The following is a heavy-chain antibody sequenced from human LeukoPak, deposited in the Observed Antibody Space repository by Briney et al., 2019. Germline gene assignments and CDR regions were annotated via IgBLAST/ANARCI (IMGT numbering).Heavy chain of an antibody. CDR1: GFTFSRHG. J-gene: IGHJ4*02. CDR2: ISNDGSRK. Sequence: GGSLRLSCAPSGFTFSRHGMYWVRQAPGKGLEWVAIISNDGSRKYYAHSAEGRFTISRDNSKNTLYLQMDSLRAEDTAVYYCARDRAWNYFDYWGQGTLVTVSS. CDR3: ARDRAWNYFDY. D-gene: IGHD3-3*01. V-gene: IGHV3-30*03.